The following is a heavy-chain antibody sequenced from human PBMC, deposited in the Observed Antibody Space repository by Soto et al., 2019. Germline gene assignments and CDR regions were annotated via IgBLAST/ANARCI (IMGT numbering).Heavy chain of an antibody. D-gene: IGHD2-8*01. CDR2: VHYSGST. CDR3: ARHFMYFDRADH. CDR1: GTSISSTSYY. Sequence: PSETLSLTCAVSGTSISSTSYYCAWLRQPPGKGLEWIGSVHYSGSTYYNPSLKNRVTMSVDTSKNHFSLSLRSVTAADTAINYCARHFMYFDRADHWGQGILVTVSS. V-gene: IGHV4-39*01. J-gene: IGHJ4*02.